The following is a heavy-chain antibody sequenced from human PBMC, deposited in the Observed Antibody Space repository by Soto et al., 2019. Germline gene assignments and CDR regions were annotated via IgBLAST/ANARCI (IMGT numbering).Heavy chain of an antibody. CDR1: GYSFAGYW. J-gene: IGHJ5*02. CDR3: ARLYCSSSTCDSWFDP. Sequence: GESLKISCKGSGYSFAGYWITWVRQMPGKGLEWMGRIDPSDSQTYYSPSFRGHVTISAAKSISAVYLQWGSLKASDTAMYYCARLYCSSSTCDSWFDPWGQGTLVTGSS. D-gene: IGHD2-2*01. V-gene: IGHV5-10-1*01. CDR2: IDPSDSQT.